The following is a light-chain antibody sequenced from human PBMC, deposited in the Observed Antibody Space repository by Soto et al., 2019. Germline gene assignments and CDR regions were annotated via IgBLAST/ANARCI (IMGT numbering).Light chain of an antibody. V-gene: IGKV3-20*01. CDR1: QSVSSSN. Sequence: EIVLTQSPGTLSLSPGERATLSCRASQSVSSSNLAWYQQKPGQAPRLLNYGASSRATGIPDRFSGSGSGRDFTLTISRLEPEDFAVYYCQHYGSSRFTFGPGTKVDIK. CDR2: GAS. CDR3: QHYGSSRFT. J-gene: IGKJ3*01.